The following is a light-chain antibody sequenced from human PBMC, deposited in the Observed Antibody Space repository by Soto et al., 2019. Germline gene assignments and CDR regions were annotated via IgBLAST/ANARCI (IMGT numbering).Light chain of an antibody. V-gene: IGLV1-36*01. CDR3: AAWDDSTKSHV. Sequence: VLTQPPSVSGAPGQRVTISCTGSSSNIGAGYDVHWYQQFPGKAPKLLIYYDDLLASGVSARFSGSKSGTSASLAISGLQSEDEADYYCAAWDDSTKSHVFGTGTKVTVL. CDR2: YDD. J-gene: IGLJ1*01. CDR1: SSNIGAGYD.